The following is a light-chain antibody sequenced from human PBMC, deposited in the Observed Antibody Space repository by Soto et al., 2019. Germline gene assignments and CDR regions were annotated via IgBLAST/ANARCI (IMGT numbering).Light chain of an antibody. CDR3: HQYKNWPWT. CDR1: QSVSSY. Sequence: EIVMTQSPASLSVSPGDRVTLSCTASQSVSSYLAWYQQIPGQAPRLLIHGASTGAIGVPDRFSGSGSGTEFTLTISTLQSEDSAVYYCHQYKNWPWTFGQGTKVEI. V-gene: IGKV3-15*01. J-gene: IGKJ1*01. CDR2: GAS.